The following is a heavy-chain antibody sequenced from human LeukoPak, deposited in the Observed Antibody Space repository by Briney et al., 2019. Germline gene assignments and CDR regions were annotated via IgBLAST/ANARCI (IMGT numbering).Heavy chain of an antibody. CDR3: ARRWEGYSSSSVFDY. Sequence: PSETLSLTCTVSGGSISSYYWSWIRQPPGKGLEWIGYIYYSGSTNYNPSLKSRVTISVDTSKNQFSLKLSSVTAADTAVYYCARRWEGYSSSSVFDYWGQGTLVTVSS. D-gene: IGHD6-6*01. J-gene: IGHJ4*02. CDR1: GGSISSYY. V-gene: IGHV4-59*08. CDR2: IYYSGST.